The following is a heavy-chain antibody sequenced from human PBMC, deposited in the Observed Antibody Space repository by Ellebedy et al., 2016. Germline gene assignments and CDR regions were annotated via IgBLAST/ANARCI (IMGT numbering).Heavy chain of an antibody. CDR2: IYYSGST. D-gene: IGHD3-10*01. CDR3: ARDLTMVRGVIMGSPLRY. V-gene: IGHV4-59*01. CDR1: GGSISSYY. J-gene: IGHJ4*02. Sequence: SETLSLTCTVSGGSISSYYWSWIRQPPGKGLEWIGYIYYSGSTNYNPPLKSRVTISVDTSKNQFSLKLSSVTAADTAVYYCARDLTMVRGVIMGSPLRYWGQGTLVTVSS.